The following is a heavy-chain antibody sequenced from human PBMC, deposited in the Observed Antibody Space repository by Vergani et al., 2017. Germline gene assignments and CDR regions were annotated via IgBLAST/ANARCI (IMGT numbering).Heavy chain of an antibody. CDR1: GGSFSGYY. D-gene: IGHD3-9*01. J-gene: IGHJ4*02. V-gene: IGHV4-34*01. Sequence: QVQLQQWGAGLLKPSETLSLTCAVYGGSFSGYYWSWIRQPPGKGLEWIGEINHSGSTNYNPSLKSRVTISVDTSKNQFSLKLSSVTAEDTAVYYCAKSSDILTGPDDYWGQGTLVTVSS. CDR3: AKSSDILTGPDDY. CDR2: INHSGST.